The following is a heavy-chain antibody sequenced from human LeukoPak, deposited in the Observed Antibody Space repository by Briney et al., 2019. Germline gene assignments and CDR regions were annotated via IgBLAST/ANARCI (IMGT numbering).Heavy chain of an antibody. CDR1: ALNFTAYW. V-gene: IGHV3-74*01. Sequence: GGSLRLSCVSSALNFTAYWMHWVRQDPRQGLLWVARINSDGTTTNYADSVKGRFTISRDNAKNTLFLQMNSLRAEDTAVYVCAVSNGGYGPWGQGTLVTVSS. CDR3: AVSNGGYGP. J-gene: IGHJ5*02. D-gene: IGHD5-12*01. CDR2: INSDGTTT.